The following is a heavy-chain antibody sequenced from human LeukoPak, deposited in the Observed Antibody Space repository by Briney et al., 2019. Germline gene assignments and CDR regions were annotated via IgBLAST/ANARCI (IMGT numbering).Heavy chain of an antibody. J-gene: IGHJ4*02. CDR3: AREVRFGEFDY. D-gene: IGHD3-10*01. Sequence: SETLSLTCTVYGGSISSGSYYWSWIRQPPGKGLEWIGYIYYSGSTNYNPSHKSRVTISVDTSKNQFSLKLSSVTAADTAVYYCAREVRFGEFDYWGQGTLVTVSS. V-gene: IGHV4-61*01. CDR2: IYYSGST. CDR1: GGSISSGSYY.